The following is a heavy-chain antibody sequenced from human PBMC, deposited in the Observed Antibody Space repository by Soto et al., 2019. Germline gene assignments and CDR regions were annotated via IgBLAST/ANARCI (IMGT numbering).Heavy chain of an antibody. Sequence: SVKVSCKASGGTFSSYAISWVRQAPGQGLEWMGGIIPIFGTANYAQKFQGRVTITADESTSTAYMELSSLRSEDTAVYYCASRLARGAYYYYGMDVWGQGTTVTVSS. CDR1: GGTFSSYA. V-gene: IGHV1-69*13. J-gene: IGHJ6*02. CDR2: IIPIFGTA. CDR3: ASRLARGAYYYYGMDV.